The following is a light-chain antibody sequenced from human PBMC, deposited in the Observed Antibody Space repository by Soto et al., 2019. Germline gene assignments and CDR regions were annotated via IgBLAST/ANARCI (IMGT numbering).Light chain of an antibody. CDR2: EAS. Sequence: EIVLTQSPGTLSLSPGERATLSCRASQSVSSSYLAWYHQKPGQAPRLLIYEASRRATGIPDRFSGSGSGTDFTLTISRLEPEDFAVYYCQHYGYSPAFGGGTTLEIK. CDR1: QSVSSSY. CDR3: QHYGYSPA. V-gene: IGKV3-20*01. J-gene: IGKJ4*01.